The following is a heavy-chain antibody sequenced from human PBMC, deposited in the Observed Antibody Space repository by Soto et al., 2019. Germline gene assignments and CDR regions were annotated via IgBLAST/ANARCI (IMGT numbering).Heavy chain of an antibody. D-gene: IGHD1-20*01. CDR1: GFTFSSYA. J-gene: IGHJ3*02. V-gene: IGHV3-23*01. CDR3: AKDITNLGRSDAFDI. CDR2: ISGSGGST. Sequence: GGSLRLSCAASGFTFSSYAMSWVRQAPGKGLEWVSAISGSGGSTYYADSVKGRCTISRDNSKNTLYLQMNSLRAEDTAVYYCAKDITNLGRSDAFDIWGQGTMVTVSS.